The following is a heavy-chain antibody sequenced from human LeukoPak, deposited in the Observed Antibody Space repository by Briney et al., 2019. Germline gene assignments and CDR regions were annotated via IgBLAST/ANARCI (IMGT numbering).Heavy chain of an antibody. J-gene: IGHJ6*03. CDR3: AKGSKAVLFTRDHYMDV. CDR1: GFTFSSYG. Sequence: PGGTLRLSCAASGFTFSSYGMSWVRQAPGKGLEWVSAISSSGGSTYYADSVKGRFTISRDNSKNTLYLQMNSLRAEDTAVYFCAKGSKAVLFTRDHYMDVWGKGTTVTTSS. D-gene: IGHD6-19*01. CDR2: ISSSGGST. V-gene: IGHV3-23*01.